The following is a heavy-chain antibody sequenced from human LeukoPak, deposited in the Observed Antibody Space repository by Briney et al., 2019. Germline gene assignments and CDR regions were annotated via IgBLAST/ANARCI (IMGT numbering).Heavy chain of an antibody. CDR1: GYTLTELS. Sequence: ASVKVSCKVSGYTLTELSMHWVRQAPGKGLEWMGGFDPEDGETIYAQKFQGRVTMTEDTSTDTAYMELSSPRSEDTAVYYCATWECSSTSCRRAFDIWGQGTMVTVSS. CDR3: ATWECSSTSCRRAFDI. J-gene: IGHJ3*02. V-gene: IGHV1-24*01. CDR2: FDPEDGET. D-gene: IGHD2-2*01.